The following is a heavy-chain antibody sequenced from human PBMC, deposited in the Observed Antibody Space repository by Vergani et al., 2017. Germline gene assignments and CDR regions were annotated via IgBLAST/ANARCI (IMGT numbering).Heavy chain of an antibody. CDR3: VRFYVDIVATMGRAYYFDY. Sequence: EVQLVESGGGLVQPGGSLRLSCSASGFTFSSYAMHWVRQAPGKGLEYVSAISSNGGSTYYADSVKGRFTISRDNSKNTLYLQMSSLRAEDTAVYYCVRFYVDIVATMGRAYYFDYWGQGTLVTVSS. D-gene: IGHD5-12*01. V-gene: IGHV3-64D*06. J-gene: IGHJ4*02. CDR2: ISSNGGST. CDR1: GFTFSSYA.